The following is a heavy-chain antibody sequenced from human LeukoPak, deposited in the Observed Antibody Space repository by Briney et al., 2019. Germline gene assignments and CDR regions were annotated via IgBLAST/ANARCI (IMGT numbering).Heavy chain of an antibody. CDR2: ISGDGATT. CDR1: GFPFSSYA. CDR3: AKDLDQYSPTYGMDV. D-gene: IGHD2-15*01. Sequence: GGSLRLSCAASGFPFSSYAMTWVRQAPGKGLEWVSSISGDGATTYHADSVKGRFTISRDNSKNTLYLQMNSLRAEDTAVYYCAKDLDQYSPTYGMDVWGQGTTVTVSS. J-gene: IGHJ6*02. V-gene: IGHV3-23*01.